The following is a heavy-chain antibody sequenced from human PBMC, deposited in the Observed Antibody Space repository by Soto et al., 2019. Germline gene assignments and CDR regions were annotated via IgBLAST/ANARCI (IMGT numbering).Heavy chain of an antibody. CDR3: ARDQPQDYYYDSSGYWRGAFDV. CDR2: ISSSSRII. Sequence: EVQLVESGGGLVKPGGSLRLSCAASAFPFSTYTMNWVRQAPGKGLEWVSSISSSSRIIYYADSLKGRFTISRDDAKKSLYRQMNSIRAEDAAVYYCARDQPQDYYYDSSGYWRGAFDVWGQGTLVTVAS. V-gene: IGHV3-21*01. CDR1: AFPFSTYT. J-gene: IGHJ3*01. D-gene: IGHD3-22*01.